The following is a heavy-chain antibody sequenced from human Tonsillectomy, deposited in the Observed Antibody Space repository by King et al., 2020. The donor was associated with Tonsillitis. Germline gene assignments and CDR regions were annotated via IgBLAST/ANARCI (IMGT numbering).Heavy chain of an antibody. CDR1: GYIFTSYW. D-gene: IGHD3-10*01. J-gene: IGHJ4*02. CDR2: IHPGDSDT. V-gene: IGHV5-51*01. Sequence: VQLVESGAEVKKPGESLKISCQGSGYIFTSYWIGWVRQMPGKGLEWMVIIHPGDSDTRYSPSFQGQVAISADRSIGTAYLQWSSLKASDTAIYYCARQGDHYFGSGSFTDWGQGTLVAVSS. CDR3: ARQGDHYFGSGSFTD.